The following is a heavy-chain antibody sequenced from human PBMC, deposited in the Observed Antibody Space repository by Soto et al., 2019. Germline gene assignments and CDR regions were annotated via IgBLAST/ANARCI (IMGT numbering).Heavy chain of an antibody. V-gene: IGHV4-34*01. CDR2: INHSGST. D-gene: IGHD2-2*01. CDR1: GGSFSGYY. Sequence: SETLSLTCAVYGGSFSGYYWSWIRQPPGKGLEWIGEINHSGSTYYNPSLKSRVTISEDRSKKLFSLRLASVTAADTAVYYCARGVVLVPPGILRRGDFFDPWGQGTLVTVSS. J-gene: IGHJ5*02. CDR3: ARGVVLVPPGILRRGDFFDP.